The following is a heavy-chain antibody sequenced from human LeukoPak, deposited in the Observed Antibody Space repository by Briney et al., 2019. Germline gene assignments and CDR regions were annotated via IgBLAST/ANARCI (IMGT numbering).Heavy chain of an antibody. CDR3: ARPGEYGDLPDY. D-gene: IGHD4-17*01. V-gene: IGHV3-7*01. J-gene: IGHJ4*02. Sequence: GGSLRLSCAASGFTFSSYWLSWVRQAPGKGLEWVANIKQGGSEKYYVDSVKGRFTISRDNAKNSLYLQMNSLRAVDTAVYYCARPGEYGDLPDYWGQGTLVTVSS. CDR2: IKQGGSEK. CDR1: GFTFSSYW.